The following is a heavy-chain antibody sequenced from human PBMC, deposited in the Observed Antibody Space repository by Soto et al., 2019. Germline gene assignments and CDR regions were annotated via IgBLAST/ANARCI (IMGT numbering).Heavy chain of an antibody. V-gene: IGHV1-69*13. Sequence: SVKVSCKASGGTFSSYAISWVRQAPGQGLEWMGVIIPIFGTANYAQKFQGRVTITADESTSTAYMELSSLRSEDTAVYYYERGPYYDSSGYHFDYWGQGALVTVSS. D-gene: IGHD3-22*01. CDR1: GGTFSSYA. CDR3: ERGPYYDSSGYHFDY. J-gene: IGHJ4*02. CDR2: IIPIFGTA.